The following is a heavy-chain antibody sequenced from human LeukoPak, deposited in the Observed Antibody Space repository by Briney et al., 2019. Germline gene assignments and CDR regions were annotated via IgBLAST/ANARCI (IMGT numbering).Heavy chain of an antibody. CDR3: ARSMDY. Sequence: SETLSLTCAVSGGSISSGGYSWSWIRQPPGKGLEWIGYIYHSGSTYYNPSLKSRVTISVDRSKNQFSLKLGSVTAADTAVYYCARSMDYWGQGTLVTVSS. V-gene: IGHV4-30-2*01. J-gene: IGHJ4*02. CDR1: GGSISSGGYS. CDR2: IYHSGST.